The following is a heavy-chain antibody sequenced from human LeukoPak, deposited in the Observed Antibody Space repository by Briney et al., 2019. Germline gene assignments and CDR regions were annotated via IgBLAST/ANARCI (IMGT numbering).Heavy chain of an antibody. CDR2: IYYSGST. CDR3: ARAARYYYDTIGAFDV. V-gene: IGHV4-59*01. CDR1: NGSISSYF. D-gene: IGHD3-22*01. J-gene: IGHJ3*01. Sequence: SETLSLTCSVANGSISSYFWNWVRLPPGKGLEWIGYIYYSGSTNYNPSLKSRVTISLDTSKNQFSLKVSSVTAADTAVYYCARAARYYYDTIGAFDVWGQGTMVTVSS.